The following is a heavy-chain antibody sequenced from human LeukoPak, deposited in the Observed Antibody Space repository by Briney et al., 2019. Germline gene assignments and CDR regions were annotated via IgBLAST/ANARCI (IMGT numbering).Heavy chain of an antibody. Sequence: GGSLRLSCAASGFTFGSYAMTWVRQAPGKGLEWVSAISASGGRTYYADSVKGRFTISRDTSKNTLYLHMDSLRAEDTAVYYCARGDVVLNAFDIWGQGTMVTVSS. J-gene: IGHJ3*02. CDR2: ISASGGRT. CDR3: ARGDVVLNAFDI. D-gene: IGHD4/OR15-4a*01. V-gene: IGHV3-23*01. CDR1: GFTFGSYA.